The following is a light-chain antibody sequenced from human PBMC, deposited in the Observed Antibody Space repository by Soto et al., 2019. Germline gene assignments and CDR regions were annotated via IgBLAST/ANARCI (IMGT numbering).Light chain of an antibody. CDR2: KDS. V-gene: IGLV3-25*02. Sequence: SYELAQPPSVSVSPGQTASITCSGDALPKQYAYWYQQKPGQAPVLVIYKDSERPSGIPERFSGSSSGTTVTLTISGVQAEDEADYYCQSTDSSGTYLSVFATGTKANVL. J-gene: IGLJ1*01. CDR1: ALPKQY. CDR3: QSTDSSGTYLSV.